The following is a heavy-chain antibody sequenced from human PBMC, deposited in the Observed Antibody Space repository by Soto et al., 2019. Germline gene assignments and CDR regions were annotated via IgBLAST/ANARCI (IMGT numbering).Heavy chain of an antibody. CDR2: IYHSGST. J-gene: IGHJ3*02. CDR1: SGSISSSNW. V-gene: IGHV4-4*02. CDR3: AGGITVAGPSRDGFDI. D-gene: IGHD6-19*01. Sequence: QVQLQESGPGLVRPSGTLSLTCAVSSGSISSSNWWSWVRQPPGKGLEWIGEIYHSGSTNYNPSLKSRVTISVDKSTNQFSLKLSSVTAADTAVYYCAGGITVAGPSRDGFDIWGQGTMVTVSS.